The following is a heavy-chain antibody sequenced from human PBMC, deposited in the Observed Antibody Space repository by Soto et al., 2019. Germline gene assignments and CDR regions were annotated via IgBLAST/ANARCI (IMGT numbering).Heavy chain of an antibody. Sequence: QPGWSLRLSCAASGFTFSIHEMNWVRQAPGKGLEWVSYISSIGVATYYADSVKGRFTISRDNAKNSLYLQMNSLRAEDTAVYYCAREGRVGGIDYWGQGTPVTVSS. J-gene: IGHJ4*02. V-gene: IGHV3-48*03. CDR1: GFTFSIHE. CDR3: AREGRVGGIDY. D-gene: IGHD6-19*01. CDR2: ISSIGVAT.